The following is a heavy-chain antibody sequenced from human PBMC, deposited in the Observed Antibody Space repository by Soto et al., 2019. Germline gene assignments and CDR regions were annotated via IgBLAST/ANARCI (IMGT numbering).Heavy chain of an antibody. Sequence: EVQLLESGGGLVQPGGSLRLSCVASGFSFSGYAMSWVRQAPGKGLVWVSSITGTGGSIYYADSVRGRFTISRDNSKNTQYLQMSSLRAEDADRYYCAKDSIPYSSSYDLDHWGRGALVTVSS. CDR1: GFSFSGYA. D-gene: IGHD6-6*01. CDR2: ITGTGGSI. CDR3: AKDSIPYSSSYDLDH. V-gene: IGHV3-23*01. J-gene: IGHJ4*02.